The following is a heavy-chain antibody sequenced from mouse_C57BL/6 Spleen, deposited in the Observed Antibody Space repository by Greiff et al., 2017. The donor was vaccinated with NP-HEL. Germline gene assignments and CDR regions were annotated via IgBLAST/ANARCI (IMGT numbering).Heavy chain of an antibody. D-gene: IGHD1-1*01. Sequence: VQLQQSGPELVKPGASVKLSCTASGYTFTSYDINWVKHRPGQVLEWIGWISPRDGSTKYNEKFKGKATVTVDKSSSTAYRELHSLTSEDSAVYFCARDTTVVGSYWGQGTLVTVSA. J-gene: IGHJ3*01. CDR3: ARDTTVVGSY. CDR2: ISPRDGST. CDR1: GYTFTSYD. V-gene: IGHV1-85*01.